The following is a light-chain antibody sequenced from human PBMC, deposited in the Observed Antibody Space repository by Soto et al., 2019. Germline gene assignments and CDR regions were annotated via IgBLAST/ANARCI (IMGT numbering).Light chain of an antibody. CDR3: AAWDDSLNGVV. Sequence: QSVLTQPPSASGTPGQRVTISCSGSSSNIGGNIVNWYQQLPGTAPKLLIHSNNQRPSGVPDRFSGSKSGTSASLAISGLQSEDEADYYCAAWDDSLNGVVFGGGTKGTVL. V-gene: IGLV1-44*01. CDR2: SNN. J-gene: IGLJ2*01. CDR1: SSNIGGNI.